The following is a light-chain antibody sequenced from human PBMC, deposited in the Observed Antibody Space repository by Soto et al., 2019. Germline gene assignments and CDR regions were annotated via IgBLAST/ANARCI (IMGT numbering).Light chain of an antibody. J-gene: IGKJ4*01. CDR3: QQSYDTLRS. CDR1: QDIDKF. V-gene: IGKV1-39*01. Sequence: DIQMTQSPSSLSASVGDRVTITCQASQDIDKFLNWYQQKPGKAPKLLIHGASSLQSGVPLRFSGSGSGTDFSLTISSLQPEDFATYYCQQSYDTLRSFGGGTKVDIK. CDR2: GAS.